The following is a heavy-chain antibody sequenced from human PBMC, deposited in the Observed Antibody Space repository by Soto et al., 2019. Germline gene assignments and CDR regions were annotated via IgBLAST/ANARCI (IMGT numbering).Heavy chain of an antibody. CDR1: GGTFSSYT. D-gene: IGHD3-9*01. Sequence: QVQLVQSGAEVKKPGSSVKVSCKASGGTFSSYTISWVRQAPGQGLEWMGRIIPILGIANYAQKFQDRVTITADKSTSTAYMELSSLRSEDTAVYYCARKTYYDILTGYWAAFDIWGQGTMVTVSS. CDR2: IIPILGIA. CDR3: ARKTYYDILTGYWAAFDI. V-gene: IGHV1-69*02. J-gene: IGHJ3*02.